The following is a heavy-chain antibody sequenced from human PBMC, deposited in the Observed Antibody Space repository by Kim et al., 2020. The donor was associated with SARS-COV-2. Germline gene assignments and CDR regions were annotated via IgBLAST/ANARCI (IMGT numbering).Heavy chain of an antibody. CDR2: IYYSGST. CDR3: ARQGVGVFWSGYYDY. J-gene: IGHJ4*02. CDR1: GGSISSSSYY. Sequence: SETLSLTCTVSGGSISSSSYYWGWIRQPPGKGLEWIGSIYYSGSTYYNPSLKSRVTISVDTSKNQFSLKLSSVTTADTAVYYCARQGVGVFWSGYYDYWGQGTLVTVSS. D-gene: IGHD3-3*01. V-gene: IGHV4-39*01.